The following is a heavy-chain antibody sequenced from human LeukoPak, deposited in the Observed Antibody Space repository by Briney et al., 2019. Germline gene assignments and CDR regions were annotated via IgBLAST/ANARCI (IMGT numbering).Heavy chain of an antibody. CDR2: ISKSGTYI. J-gene: IGHJ4*02. D-gene: IGHD2-2*01. V-gene: IGHV3-21*01. CDR3: TREVLIVVEPASNTIDF. CDR1: GFIFNNYA. Sequence: SGGSLRLSCAGSGFIFNNYAMHWVRQPPGKGLEWVSAISKSGTYIKYADSVKGRFTVSRDNAKNSLFLQMNSLRVEDTALYFCTREVLIVVEPASNTIDFWGQGTRVTVSS.